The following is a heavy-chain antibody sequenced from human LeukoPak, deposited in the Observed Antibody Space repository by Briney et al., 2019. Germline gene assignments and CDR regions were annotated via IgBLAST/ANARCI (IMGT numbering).Heavy chain of an antibody. Sequence: GGSLRLXCAASGFTFSSYGMHWVRQAPGKGLEWVAFIRYDGSNKYYADSVKGRFTISRDNSKNTLYLQMNSLRAEDTAVYYCAKDQTVVVIATYYFDYWGQGTLVTVSS. V-gene: IGHV3-30*02. CDR2: IRYDGSNK. D-gene: IGHD2-21*01. CDR1: GFTFSSYG. CDR3: AKDQTVVVIATYYFDY. J-gene: IGHJ4*02.